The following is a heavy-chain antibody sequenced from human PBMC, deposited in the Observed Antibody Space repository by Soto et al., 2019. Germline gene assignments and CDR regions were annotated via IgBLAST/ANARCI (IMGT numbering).Heavy chain of an antibody. D-gene: IGHD1-1*01. J-gene: IGHJ6*02. CDR2: IIPIFGTA. Sequence: AASVKVSCKASGVTFSSYAISWVRQVPGQGLEWMGGIIPIFGTANYAQKFQGRVTITADESTSTAYMELSSLRSEDTAVYYCARAGYEIYYYYYGMDVWGQGTTVTVSS. CDR1: GVTFSSYA. CDR3: ARAGYEIYYYYYGMDV. V-gene: IGHV1-69*13.